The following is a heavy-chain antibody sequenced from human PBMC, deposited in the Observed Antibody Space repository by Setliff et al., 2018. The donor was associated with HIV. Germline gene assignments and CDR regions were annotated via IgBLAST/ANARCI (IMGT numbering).Heavy chain of an antibody. CDR1: GFSFASHA. Sequence: PGGSLRLSCEGSGFSFASHAMTWVRQAPGKGLEWVSTFADSAVITLYADSVKGRFTMSRDNSKNTLYLHMTGLRADDTAIYYCAKDLGTYSSGRALDSWGQGALGTVSS. CDR3: AKDLGTYSSGRALDS. D-gene: IGHD6-19*01. J-gene: IGHJ4*02. V-gene: IGHV3-23*01. CDR2: FADSAVIT.